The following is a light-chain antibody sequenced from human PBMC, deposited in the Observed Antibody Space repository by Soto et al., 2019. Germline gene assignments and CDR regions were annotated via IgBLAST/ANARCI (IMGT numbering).Light chain of an antibody. Sequence: QLVLTQSPSASASLGASVKLTCTLSSGHNNYAIAWHQQQPEKGPRYLMKLNSDGSHSKGDGIPDRFSGSSSGTERYLTISSLQSEDEADYYCRTWGTGIQVFGGGTKLTVL. J-gene: IGLJ3*02. CDR1: SGHNNYA. V-gene: IGLV4-69*01. CDR2: LNSDGSH. CDR3: RTWGTGIQV.